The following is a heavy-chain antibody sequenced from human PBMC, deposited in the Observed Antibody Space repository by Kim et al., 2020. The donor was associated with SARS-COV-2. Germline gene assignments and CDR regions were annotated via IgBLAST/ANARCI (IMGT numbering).Heavy chain of an antibody. D-gene: IGHD4-17*01. Sequence: SAQTLQGRVTMTTDTSTSTAYMELRSLRSDDTAVYYCARVPGDYGYYFDYWGQGTLVTVSS. CDR3: ARVPGDYGYYFDY. J-gene: IGHJ4*02. V-gene: IGHV1-18*01.